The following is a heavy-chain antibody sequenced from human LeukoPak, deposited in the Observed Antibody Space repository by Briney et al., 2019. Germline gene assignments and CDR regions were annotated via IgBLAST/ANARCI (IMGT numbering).Heavy chain of an antibody. CDR3: ASGDYSYNWFDP. Sequence: ASVKVSCKASGYTFTSYGISWVRQAPGQGLEWMGWISAYNGNTNYAQKFQGRVTITADESTSTAYMELSSLRSEDTAVYYCASGDYSYNWFDPWGQGTLVTVSS. CDR2: ISAYNGNT. CDR1: GYTFTSYG. D-gene: IGHD4-17*01. J-gene: IGHJ5*02. V-gene: IGHV1-18*01.